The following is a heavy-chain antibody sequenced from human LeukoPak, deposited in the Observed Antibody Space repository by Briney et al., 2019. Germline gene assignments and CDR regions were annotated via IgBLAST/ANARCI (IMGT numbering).Heavy chain of an antibody. CDR2: INPNSGGT. CDR1: GYTFTGYY. J-gene: IGHJ5*02. V-gene: IGHV1-2*02. D-gene: IGHD4-17*01. Sequence: ASVKVSCKASGYTFTGYYMHWVRQAPGQGLEWMGWINPNSGGTNYAQKFQGRVTMTRDTSISTAYMELSRLRSDDTAVYYCARTNYGDYWLDPWGQGTLVTVSS. CDR3: ARTNYGDYWLDP.